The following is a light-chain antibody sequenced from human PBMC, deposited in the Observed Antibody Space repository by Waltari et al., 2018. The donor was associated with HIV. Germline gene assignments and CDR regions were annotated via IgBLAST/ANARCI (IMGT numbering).Light chain of an antibody. CDR1: QSILYSSNNQNY. Sequence: DVVVTQSPDSLAVSLGERATLNCRSSQSILYSSNNQNYLAWYQQKPGQRPKLLIYCASARQSGVPDRFSGNGSGTDFTLTISSLQAEDVAVYYCQQYYHVPYTFGLGTKLEIK. V-gene: IGKV4-1*01. CDR2: CAS. J-gene: IGKJ2*01. CDR3: QQYYHVPYT.